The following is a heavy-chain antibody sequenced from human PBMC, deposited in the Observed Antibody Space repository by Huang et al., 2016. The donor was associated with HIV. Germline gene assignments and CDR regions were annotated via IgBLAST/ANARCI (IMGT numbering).Heavy chain of an antibody. CDR3: AHGPGYDDSSGYRLSWFDP. CDR1: GFSLSTSGVG. CDR2: IYWNDDK. J-gene: IGHJ5*02. Sequence: QITLKESGPTLVKPTQTLTLTCTFSGFSLSTSGVGVGWSRQSPGKALAWLRLIYWNDDKRYSPSMKSRLTITKDTSKHQFVRTMTNMDPVDTATYYCAHGPGYDDSSGYRLSWFDPWGQGTLVTVSS. D-gene: IGHD3-22*01. V-gene: IGHV2-5*01.